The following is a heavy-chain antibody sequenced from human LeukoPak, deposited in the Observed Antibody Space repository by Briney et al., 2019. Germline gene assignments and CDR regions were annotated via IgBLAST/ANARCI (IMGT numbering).Heavy chain of an antibody. CDR3: ATEGAGGSWAGY. J-gene: IGHJ4*02. CDR2: INPNTGGT. V-gene: IGHV1-2*02. Sequence: GASVKVSCKASGYTFTVYYMHWVRQAPGRGLEWMGWINPNTGGTTYAQKFRGRVTVTRDTSISTVYVELSRLTSDDTAVYYCATEGAGGSWAGYWGQGTLVTVSS. CDR1: GYTFTVYY. D-gene: IGHD1-26*01.